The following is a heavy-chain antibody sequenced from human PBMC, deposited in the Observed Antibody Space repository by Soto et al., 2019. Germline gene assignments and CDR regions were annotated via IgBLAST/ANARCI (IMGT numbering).Heavy chain of an antibody. CDR1: GYTFTSYG. CDR3: AKAISGYNAPLDH. V-gene: IGHV1-18*01. CDR2: ISAYNGNT. D-gene: IGHD1-20*01. Sequence: GASVKVSCKASGYTFTSYGISWVRQAPGQGLEWMGWISAYNGNTNYAQKLQGRVTMTTDTSTSTAYMELRSLRAEDTAVYYCAKAISGYNAPLDHWGQGTRVTVSS. J-gene: IGHJ4*02.